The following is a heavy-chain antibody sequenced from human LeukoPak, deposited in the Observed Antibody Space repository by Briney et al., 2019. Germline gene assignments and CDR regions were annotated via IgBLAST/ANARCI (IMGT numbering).Heavy chain of an antibody. D-gene: IGHD1-26*01. V-gene: IGHV3-30*18. CDR1: GFTFSSNG. CDR2: ISYDGSNK. J-gene: IGHJ4*02. CDR3: AKEMGATNYFEY. Sequence: GGSLRLSCAASGFTFSSNGMHWVRQAPGKGLEWVGVISYDGSNKYYADSVKGRFTISRDSSKNTLYLQMNSLRAEDTAVYYCAKEMGATNYFEYWGQGTLVTVSS.